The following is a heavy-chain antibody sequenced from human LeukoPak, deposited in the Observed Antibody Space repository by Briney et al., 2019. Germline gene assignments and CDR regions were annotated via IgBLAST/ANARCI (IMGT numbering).Heavy chain of an antibody. V-gene: IGHV3-23*01. CDR1: GFTFSSYG. J-gene: IGHJ1*01. CDR3: AKLYYYDSSGLFQH. Sequence: QPGRSLRLSCAASGFTFSSYGMHWVRQAPGKGLEWVSAISGSGGSTYYADSVKGRFTISRDNSKNTLYLQMNSLRAEDTAVYYCAKLYYYDSSGLFQHWGQGTLVTVSS. CDR2: ISGSGGST. D-gene: IGHD3-22*01.